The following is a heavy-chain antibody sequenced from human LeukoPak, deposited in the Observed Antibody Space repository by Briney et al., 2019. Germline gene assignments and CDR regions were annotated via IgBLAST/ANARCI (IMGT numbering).Heavy chain of an antibody. D-gene: IGHD3-22*01. J-gene: IGHJ4*02. CDR1: GGSFSDYY. V-gene: IGHV4-34*01. CDR2: INHSRST. CDR3: ARGYYYDSSGYYYDGPYFDY. Sequence: SETLSLTCAVYGGSFSDYYWSWIRQPPGKGLEWIGEINHSRSTNYNPPLKSRVTISVDTSKNQFSLKVTSVTAADTAVYYCARGYYYDSSGYYYDGPYFDYWGQGTLVTVSS.